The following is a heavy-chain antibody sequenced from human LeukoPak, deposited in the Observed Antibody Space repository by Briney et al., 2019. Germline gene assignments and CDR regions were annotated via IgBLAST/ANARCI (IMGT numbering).Heavy chain of an antibody. CDR1: GGSISSGDYY. D-gene: IGHD2-15*01. J-gene: IGHJ5*02. Sequence: SETLSLTCTVSGGSISSGDYYWSWIRQPPGKGLESIGYIYYSGSTYYNPSLKSRVTISVDTSKNQFSLKLSSVTAADTAVYYCARRSVCSGGSCYSNWFDPWGQGTLVTVSS. CDR2: IYYSGST. V-gene: IGHV4-30-4*08. CDR3: ARRSVCSGGSCYSNWFDP.